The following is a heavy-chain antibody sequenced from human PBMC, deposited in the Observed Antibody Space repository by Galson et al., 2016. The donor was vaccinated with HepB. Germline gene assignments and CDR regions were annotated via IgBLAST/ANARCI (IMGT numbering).Heavy chain of an antibody. V-gene: IGHV3-72*01. Sequence: SLRLSCAASGFSFSDHHMDWVRQAPGKGLQWVGRTRNRAHSYTTVYAASVKGRFTISRDDSKNTLYLQMNSLKTEDTAVYYCASSPAPPDDAFDIWGQGTMVTVSS. J-gene: IGHJ3*02. CDR3: ASSPAPPDDAFDI. CDR1: GFSFSDHH. CDR2: TRNRAHSYTT.